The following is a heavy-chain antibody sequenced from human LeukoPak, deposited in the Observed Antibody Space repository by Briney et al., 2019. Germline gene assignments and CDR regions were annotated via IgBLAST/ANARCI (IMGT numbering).Heavy chain of an antibody. CDR3: ARSVPTLYCSGGSCIIYYYYYMDV. CDR2: INHSGST. D-gene: IGHD2-15*01. V-gene: IGHV4-34*01. CDR1: GGSFSGYY. Sequence: PSETLSLTCAVYGGSFSGYYWSWIRQPPGKGLEWIGEINHSGSTNYNPSLKSRVTISVDTSKNQFSLKLSSATAADTAVYYCARSVPTLYCSGGSCIIYYYYYMDVWGKGTTVTISS. J-gene: IGHJ6*03.